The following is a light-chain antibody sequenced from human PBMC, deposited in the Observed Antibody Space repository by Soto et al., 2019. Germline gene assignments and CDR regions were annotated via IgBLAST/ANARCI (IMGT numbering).Light chain of an antibody. Sequence: EIVLTQSPGTLSLSPGERATLSCRASQSLSRDYLAWYQQKPGQATRLLVYAASTRASDIEGRFSGSGSGTDFTLTISRLEPEDSAVYYCQQYGSSPPYSFGQGTKLEIK. CDR2: AAS. CDR1: QSLSRDY. V-gene: IGKV3-20*01. CDR3: QQYGSSPPYS. J-gene: IGKJ2*01.